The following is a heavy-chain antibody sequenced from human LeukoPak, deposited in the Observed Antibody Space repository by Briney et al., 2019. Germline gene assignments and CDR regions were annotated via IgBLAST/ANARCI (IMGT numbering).Heavy chain of an antibody. D-gene: IGHD3-22*01. Sequence: SETLSLTCAVYGGSFSGYYWSWIRQPPGKGLEWIGRIYTSGSTNYNPSLQSRVTISVGTSKNQFSLKLSSVTAADTAVYYCARGGSYYDSSGYYGPWGQGTLVTVSS. V-gene: IGHV4-4*08. CDR2: IYTSGST. CDR1: GGSFSGYY. CDR3: ARGGSYYDSSGYYGP. J-gene: IGHJ5*02.